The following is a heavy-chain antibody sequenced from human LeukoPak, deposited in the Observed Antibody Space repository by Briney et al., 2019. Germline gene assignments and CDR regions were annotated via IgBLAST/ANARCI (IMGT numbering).Heavy chain of an antibody. V-gene: IGHV3-30*03. J-gene: IGHJ4*02. Sequence: GGSLRLSCAASGLNFNNYNMHWVRQAPGKGLEWVAVISDAGRKKYFADSVKGRFTISRDNSKNTLFLQMDSLRPEDTAVYYCARDLSGSYTVDYWGQGTLVTVSS. CDR3: ARDLSGSYTVDY. CDR2: ISDAGRKK. CDR1: GLNFNNYN. D-gene: IGHD3-10*01.